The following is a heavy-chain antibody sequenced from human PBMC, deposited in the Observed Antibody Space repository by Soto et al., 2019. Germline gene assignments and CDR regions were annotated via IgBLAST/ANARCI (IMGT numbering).Heavy chain of an antibody. Sequence: ASVKVSCKASGYTFTSYAMHWVRQAPGQRLEWMGWINAGNGNTKYSQKFQGRVTITRDTSASTAYMELSSLRSEDTAVYYCARDLFSRITMVRGVSGWFDPWGQGTLVTVS. V-gene: IGHV1-3*01. CDR3: ARDLFSRITMVRGVSGWFDP. D-gene: IGHD3-10*01. CDR1: GYTFTSYA. J-gene: IGHJ5*02. CDR2: INAGNGNT.